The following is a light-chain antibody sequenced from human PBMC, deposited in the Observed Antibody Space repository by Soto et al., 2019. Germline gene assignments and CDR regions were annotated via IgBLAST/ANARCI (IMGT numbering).Light chain of an antibody. J-gene: IGLJ1*01. V-gene: IGLV2-8*01. CDR1: SREGGGYNY. Sequence: QSVLTQPPSAAGSPGQSVTISCTGTSREGGGYNYVSWYQQHPGKAPKLMIYEVSKRPSGVPDRFSGSKSGNTASLTVSGLQAEDEADYYCSSYAGSNNYVFGTGTKVTVL. CDR3: SSYAGSNNYV. CDR2: EVS.